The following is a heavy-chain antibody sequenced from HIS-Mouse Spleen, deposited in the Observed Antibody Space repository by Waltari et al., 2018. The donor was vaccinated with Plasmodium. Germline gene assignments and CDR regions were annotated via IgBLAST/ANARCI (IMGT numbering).Heavy chain of an antibody. J-gene: IGHJ2*01. CDR2: IKQDGSEK. Sequence: EVQLVESGGGLVQPGGSLRLSCSASGFPFSRYWMSWVRQATGKGLEWVANIKQDGSEKYYVDSVKGRFTISRDNAKNSLYLQMNSLRAEDTAVYYCASSWYWYFDLWGRGTLVTVSS. CDR3: ASSWYWYFDL. CDR1: GFPFSRYW. D-gene: IGHD6-13*01. V-gene: IGHV3-7*01.